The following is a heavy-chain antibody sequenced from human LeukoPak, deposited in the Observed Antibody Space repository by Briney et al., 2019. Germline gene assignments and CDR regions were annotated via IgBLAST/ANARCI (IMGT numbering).Heavy chain of an antibody. Sequence: GGCLRLSCVVSGFSFSNGWMSWVRQAPGKGLEWVGRIKRKTDSGTIDYAAPVKGRFTISRDDSKNTVYLQMNSLKTEDTAVYYCAAGLGKSDFDSWGQGTLVTVSS. J-gene: IGHJ4*02. V-gene: IGHV3-15*01. D-gene: IGHD7-27*01. CDR3: AAGLGKSDFDS. CDR2: IKRKTDSGTI. CDR1: GFSFSNGW.